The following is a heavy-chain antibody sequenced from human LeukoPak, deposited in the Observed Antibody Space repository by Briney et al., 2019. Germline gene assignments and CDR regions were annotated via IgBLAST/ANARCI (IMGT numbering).Heavy chain of an antibody. Sequence: SETLSLTCTVSGGSISSYYWSWIRQPPGKGLEWIGYIYYSGSTNYNPSLKSRVTISVDTSKNQFSLKLSSVTAADTAVYYCARDSANGSSWYFDSWGQGTLVTVSS. J-gene: IGHJ4*02. D-gene: IGHD6-13*01. CDR1: GGSISSYY. CDR3: ARDSANGSSWYFDS. V-gene: IGHV4-59*01. CDR2: IYYSGST.